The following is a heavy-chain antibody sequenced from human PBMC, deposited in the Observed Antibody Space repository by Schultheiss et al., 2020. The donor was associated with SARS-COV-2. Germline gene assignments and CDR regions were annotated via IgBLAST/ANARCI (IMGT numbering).Heavy chain of an antibody. V-gene: IGHV1-69*01. J-gene: IGHJ6*03. D-gene: IGHD2-2*02. CDR3: ARAWGDIVVVPAARPSYYYYYMDV. CDR2: IIPIFGTA. Sequence: KISCKASGGTFSSYAISWVRQAPGQGLEWMGGIIPIFGTANYAQKFQGRVTITADESTSTAYMELSSLRSEDTAVYYCARAWGDIVVVPAARPSYYYYYMDVWGKGTTVTVSS. CDR1: GGTFSSYA.